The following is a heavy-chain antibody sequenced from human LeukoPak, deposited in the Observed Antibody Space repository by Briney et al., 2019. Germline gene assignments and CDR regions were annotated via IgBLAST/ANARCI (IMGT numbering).Heavy chain of an antibody. CDR2: ISGSGGST. D-gene: IGHD3-3*01. Sequence: GRSLRLSCAASGFTFSSYAMSWVRQAPGKGLEWVSAISGSGGSTYYADSVKGRFTISRDNSKNTLYLQMNSLRAEDTAVYYCAKDILWSGYSRDFFDYWGQGTLVTVSS. V-gene: IGHV3-23*01. CDR1: GFTFSSYA. CDR3: AKDILWSGYSRDFFDY. J-gene: IGHJ4*02.